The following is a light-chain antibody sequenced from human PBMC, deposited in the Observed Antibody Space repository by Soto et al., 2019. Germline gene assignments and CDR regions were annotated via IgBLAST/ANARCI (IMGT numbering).Light chain of an antibody. CDR3: AAWDDSLSGVV. CDR2: SND. V-gene: IGLV1-47*02. J-gene: IGLJ2*01. CDR1: RSNIGSNL. Sequence: QSVVTQPPSVSGTPGQRVTIFCSGRRSNIGSNLVYWYQQLPGTAPKLLIFSNDQRPSGVPDRFSGSRSGTSASLAISVLRSEDEGDYYCAAWDDSLSGVVFGGGTKLTVL.